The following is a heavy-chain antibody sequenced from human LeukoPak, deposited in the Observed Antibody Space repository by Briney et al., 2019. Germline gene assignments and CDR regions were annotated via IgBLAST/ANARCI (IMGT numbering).Heavy chain of an antibody. CDR3: ARDSVSAGAFDI. D-gene: IGHD6-25*01. CDR1: GFTLSSNY. Sequence: GGSLRLSCAASGFTLSSNYMSWVRQAPGKGLEWVSVIYSGGSTYYADSVKGRFTISRDNSKNTLYLQMNSLRAEDTAVYYCARDSVSAGAFDIWGQGTMVTVSS. CDR2: IYSGGST. V-gene: IGHV3-66*01. J-gene: IGHJ3*02.